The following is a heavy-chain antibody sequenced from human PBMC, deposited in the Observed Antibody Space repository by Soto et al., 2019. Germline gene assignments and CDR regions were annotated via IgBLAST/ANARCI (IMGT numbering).Heavy chain of an antibody. CDR3: ASVPIWCGSSSCYTEGFDS. CDR2: ISAGGSDT. V-gene: IGHV3-23*01. Sequence: GGSLRVSCVASGFVFSDYAMSWVRQAPGKGLEWVSAISAGGSDTYYADSVKGRFTVSRVNSESTLYLQMNTLRAEDTAIYYCASVPIWCGSSSCYTEGFDSWGQGTLVTVSS. D-gene: IGHD2-2*01. CDR1: GFVFSDYA. J-gene: IGHJ4*02.